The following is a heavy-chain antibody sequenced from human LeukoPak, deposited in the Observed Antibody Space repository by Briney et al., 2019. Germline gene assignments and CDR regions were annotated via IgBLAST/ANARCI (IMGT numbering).Heavy chain of an antibody. V-gene: IGHV1-69*13. CDR2: IIPIFGTA. CDR1: GGTFSSYA. Sequence: SVKVSCKASGGTFSSYAISWVRQAPGQGLEWMGGIIPIFGTANYAQKFQGRVTITADESTSTAYMELRSLRSDDTAVYYCARDPRGLAPGIWGQGTLVTVSS. D-gene: IGHD6-19*01. CDR3: ARDPRGLAPGI. J-gene: IGHJ4*02.